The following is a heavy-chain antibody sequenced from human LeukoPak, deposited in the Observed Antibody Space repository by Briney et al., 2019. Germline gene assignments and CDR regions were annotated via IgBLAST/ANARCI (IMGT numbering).Heavy chain of an antibody. CDR1: GDIFSSNSAV. CDR2: TYYRSKWYN. CDR3: ASGYSGYDYYFDY. V-gene: IGHV6-1*01. J-gene: IGHJ4*02. D-gene: IGHD5-12*01. Sequence: SQTLSLTCALSGDIFSSNSAVWHWIRQSPSRGLEWLGRTYYRSKWYNDYAVSVKSRIIINPDTSKNQFSLHLNSVTPEDTAVYYCASGYSGYDYYFDYWGQGTLVTVSS.